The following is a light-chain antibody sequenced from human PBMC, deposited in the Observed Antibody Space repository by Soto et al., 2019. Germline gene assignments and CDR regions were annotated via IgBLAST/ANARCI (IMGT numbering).Light chain of an antibody. CDR3: SSYAGSNNRV. Sequence: QSVLTQPPSASGSPGQSVTISCTGTSSDVGGYNYVSWYQQHPGKAPKLMIYEVSKRPSGVPDRFSGSKSGKTASLTVSGLQAEDEADYYCSSYAGSNNRVFGTGTKLTVL. J-gene: IGLJ1*01. V-gene: IGLV2-8*01. CDR1: SSDVGGYNY. CDR2: EVS.